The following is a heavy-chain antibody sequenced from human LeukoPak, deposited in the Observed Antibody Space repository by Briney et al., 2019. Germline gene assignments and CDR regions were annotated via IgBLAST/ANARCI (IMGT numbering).Heavy chain of an antibody. CDR1: GGTFSSYA. CDR2: IIPIFCTA. D-gene: IGHD1-26*01. J-gene: IGHJ5*02. V-gene: IGHV1-69*05. CDR3: VRGMGAPNWFDP. Sequence: SVKVSCKASGGTFSSYAISWVRQAPGQGLEWMGGIIPIFCTANYAQKFQGRVTITTDESTSTAYMELSSLRSEDTAVYYCVRGMGAPNWFDPWGQGTLVSVSS.